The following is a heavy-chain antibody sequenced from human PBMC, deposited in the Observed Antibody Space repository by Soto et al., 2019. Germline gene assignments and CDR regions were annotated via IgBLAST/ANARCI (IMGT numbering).Heavy chain of an antibody. V-gene: IGHV1-3*01. Sequence: HVELVQSGADVKKPGASVTISCKASGYTFPDYALPWVRQAPGQRLEWMGWMNAGVGNTLYSQKFQGRITITRDTSASTAYMELNSLKSEDTAIEYCARDTGYTFGSLNYWGPGTLVTVSS. D-gene: IGHD5-18*01. CDR1: GYTFPDYA. CDR3: ARDTGYTFGSLNY. CDR2: MNAGVGNT. J-gene: IGHJ4*02.